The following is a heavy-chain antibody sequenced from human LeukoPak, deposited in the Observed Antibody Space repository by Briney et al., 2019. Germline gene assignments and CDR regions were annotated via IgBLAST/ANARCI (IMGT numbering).Heavy chain of an antibody. CDR2: INPKNGAT. J-gene: IGHJ4*02. Sequence: GASVTVSCKPSGYTFTVFYIHWVRQAPGQGLQWMGWINPKNGATKYSQNFRGRVTMTRDTSIDTAYMELSSLTSDDTAIYYCARPTHRLTVTTAIDYWGQGTLVTVSS. CDR3: ARPTHRLTVTTAIDY. CDR1: GYTFTVFY. V-gene: IGHV1-2*02. D-gene: IGHD4-17*01.